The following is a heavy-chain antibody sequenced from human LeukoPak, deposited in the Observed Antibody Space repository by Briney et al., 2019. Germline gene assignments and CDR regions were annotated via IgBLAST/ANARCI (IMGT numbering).Heavy chain of an antibody. CDR3: ARVRGDSSSWYYFDY. V-gene: IGHV1-46*01. CDR2: INPSGGST. Sequence: ASVRVSCKASGYTFTSYYMHWVRQAPGQGLEWMGIINPSGGSTSYAQKFQGRVTMTRDTSTSTVYMELSSLRSEDTAVYYCARVRGDSSSWYYFDYWGQGTLVTVSS. D-gene: IGHD6-13*01. CDR1: GYTFTSYY. J-gene: IGHJ4*02.